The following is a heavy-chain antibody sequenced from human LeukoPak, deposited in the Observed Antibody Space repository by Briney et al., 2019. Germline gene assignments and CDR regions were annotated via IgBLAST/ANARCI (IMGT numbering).Heavy chain of an antibody. CDR2: INPSGGST. J-gene: IGHJ4*02. Sequence: GASVKVSCKAPGYTFTSYYMHWVRQAPGQGLEWMGIINPSGGSTSYAQKFQGRVTMTRDTSTSTVYMELSSLRSEDTAVYYCARVKQDYYDSSGYDYWGQGTLVTVSS. CDR3: ARVKQDYYDSSGYDY. CDR1: GYTFTSYY. V-gene: IGHV1-46*01. D-gene: IGHD3-22*01.